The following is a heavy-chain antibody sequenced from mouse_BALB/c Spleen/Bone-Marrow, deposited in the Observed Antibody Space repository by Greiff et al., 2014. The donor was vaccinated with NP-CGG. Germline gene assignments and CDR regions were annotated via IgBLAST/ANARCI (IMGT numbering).Heavy chain of an antibody. CDR1: GDSITSGY. J-gene: IGHJ3*01. CDR2: ISYNGNT. Sequence: EVKLVESGPSLVKPSQTLSLTCSVTGDSITSGYWNWIRKFPGNKLEYMGYISYNGNTYYNLSLKSRISITRDTSKNQYYLQLKSVTTEDTASYYCAIYDDYSFPYWGQGTLVTVSA. V-gene: IGHV3-8*02. CDR3: AIYDDYSFPY. D-gene: IGHD2-3*01.